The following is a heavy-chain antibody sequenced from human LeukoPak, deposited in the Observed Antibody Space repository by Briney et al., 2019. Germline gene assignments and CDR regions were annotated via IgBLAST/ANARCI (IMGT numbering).Heavy chain of an antibody. CDR2: IYYSGST. Sequence: SETLSLTCTVSGGSISSYYWSWIRQPPGKGLEWIGYIYYSGSTNYNPSLKSRVTISVDTSKNQFSLKLSSVTAADTAVYYCARMTTVTHHYYYGMNVWGQGTTVTVSS. CDR1: GGSISSYY. J-gene: IGHJ6*02. CDR3: ARMTTVTHHYYYGMNV. V-gene: IGHV4-59*01. D-gene: IGHD4-11*01.